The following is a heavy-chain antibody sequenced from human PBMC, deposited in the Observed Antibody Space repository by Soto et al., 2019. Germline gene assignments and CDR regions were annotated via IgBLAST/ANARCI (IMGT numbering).Heavy chain of an antibody. D-gene: IGHD6-13*01. V-gene: IGHV4-34*01. CDR2: INHSGST. J-gene: IGHJ6*03. CDR1: GGSFSGYY. CDR3: ARGGSSWYPGSLYCYMDV. Sequence: PSETLSLTCAVYGGSFSGYYWSWIRQPPGRGLEWIGEINHSGSTNYNPSLKSRVTISVDTSKNQFSLKLSSVTAADTAVYYCARGGSSWYPGSLYCYMDVWGKGTTVTVSS.